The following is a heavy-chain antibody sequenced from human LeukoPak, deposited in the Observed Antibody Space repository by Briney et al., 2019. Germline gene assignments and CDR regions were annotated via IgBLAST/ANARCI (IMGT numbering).Heavy chain of an antibody. V-gene: IGHV1-18*01. D-gene: IGHD2-15*01. CDR1: GYTFTGYG. J-gene: IGHJ4*02. Sequence: ASVKVSCKASGYTFTGYGISWVRQAPGQGLEWMGWISAYNGNTNYAQKLQGRVTMTTDTSTSTAYMELRSLRSDDTAVYYCARVYCSGGSCYSSFGGYFDYWGQGTLVTVSS. CDR3: ARVYCSGGSCYSSFGGYFDY. CDR2: ISAYNGNT.